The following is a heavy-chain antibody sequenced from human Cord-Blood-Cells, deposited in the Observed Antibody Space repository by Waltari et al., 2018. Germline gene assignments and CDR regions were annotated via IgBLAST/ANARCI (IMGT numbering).Heavy chain of an antibody. J-gene: IGHJ4*02. D-gene: IGHD7-27*01. V-gene: IGHV6-1*01. CDR1: GDSVSSNSAA. CDR3: ARVGILGYFDY. CDR2: TYYRSKWYN. Sequence: QVQLQQSGPGVVKPSQTLSLTCAISGDSVSSNSAAWNWLRHSPSRGLEWLGWTYYRSKWYNDYAASVKSRITINPDTSKNQFSLQLNSVTPEDTAVYYCARVGILGYFDYWGQGTLVTVSS.